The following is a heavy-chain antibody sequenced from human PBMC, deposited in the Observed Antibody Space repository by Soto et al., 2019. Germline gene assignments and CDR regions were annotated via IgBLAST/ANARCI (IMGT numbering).Heavy chain of an antibody. V-gene: IGHV3-74*01. CDR2: IHSDGSSA. CDR1: GFTFSGYW. Sequence: PGGSLRLSCVVSGFTFSGYWMHWVRQAPEKGPVWVSRIHSDGSSADYADSVKGRFTVSRDNAKNTLYLQMDSLRAEDTAVYYCTRDRSSGDYGVYYYYYYMDVWGQGTTVTVSS. J-gene: IGHJ6*03. CDR3: TRDRSSGDYGVYYYYYYMDV. D-gene: IGHD4-17*01.